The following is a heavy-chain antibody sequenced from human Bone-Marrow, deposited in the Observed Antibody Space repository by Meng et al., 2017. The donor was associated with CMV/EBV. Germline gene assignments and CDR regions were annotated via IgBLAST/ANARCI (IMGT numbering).Heavy chain of an antibody. V-gene: IGHV3-7*01. CDR1: GFTFSSYS. D-gene: IGHD2-2*01. CDR3: ARDRSRYCSSTSCRYGMDV. J-gene: IGHJ6*02. Sequence: GESLKISCAASGFTFSSYSMSWVRQAPGKGLEWVANIKQDGSEKYYVDSVKGRFTISRDNAKNSLYLQMNSLRAEDTAVYYCARDRSRYCSSTSCRYGMDVWGQGTTVTVSS. CDR2: IKQDGSEK.